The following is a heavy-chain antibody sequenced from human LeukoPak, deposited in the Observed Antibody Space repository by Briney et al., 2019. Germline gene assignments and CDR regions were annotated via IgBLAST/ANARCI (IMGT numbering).Heavy chain of an antibody. CDR2: IYHSGST. V-gene: IGHV4-4*02. CDR3: ARRSSGYLYYFDY. D-gene: IGHD3-22*01. CDR1: GGSISSSNW. Sequence: PSGTLSLTCAVSGGSISSSNWWSWVRQPPGKGLEWIGEIYHSGSTNYNPSLKSRVTISVDKSKNQFSLKLSSVTAADTAVYYCARRSSGYLYYFDYWGQGTLVTVSS. J-gene: IGHJ4*02.